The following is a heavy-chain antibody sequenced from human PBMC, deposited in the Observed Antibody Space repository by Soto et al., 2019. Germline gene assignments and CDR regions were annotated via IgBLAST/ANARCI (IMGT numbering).Heavy chain of an antibody. Sequence: QVHLQESGPGLVKPSETLSLTCAVSGVSIHNSHSFWGWIRQPPGKGLEFIANVYYSGGAHYNPSFKSRVTISGDTATNQVSLRMSSVTAADTAVYFCGRVVEGATRHTDFDSWGQGTLVTVSS. V-gene: IGHV4-39*01. D-gene: IGHD2-21*01. CDR3: GRVVEGATRHTDFDS. CDR1: GVSIHNSHSF. J-gene: IGHJ5*01. CDR2: VYYSGGA.